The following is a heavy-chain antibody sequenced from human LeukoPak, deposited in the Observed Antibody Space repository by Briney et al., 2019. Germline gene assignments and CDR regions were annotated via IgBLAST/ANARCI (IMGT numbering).Heavy chain of an antibody. D-gene: IGHD3-9*01. V-gene: IGHV3-15*01. Sequence: GGSLRLSCAASGFTFSNAWMSWVRQAPGKGLEWVGRIKSKTDGGTTDCAAPVKGRFTISRDDSKNTLYLQMNSLKTEDTAVYYCTTDYDILTGPAPYYYYGMDVWGQGTTVTVSS. CDR3: TTDYDILTGPAPYYYYGMDV. CDR1: GFTFSNAW. CDR2: IKSKTDGGTT. J-gene: IGHJ6*02.